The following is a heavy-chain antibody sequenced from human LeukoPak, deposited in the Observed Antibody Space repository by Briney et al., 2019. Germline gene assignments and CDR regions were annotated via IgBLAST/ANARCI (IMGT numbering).Heavy chain of an antibody. J-gene: IGHJ6*03. D-gene: IGHD5-18*01. V-gene: IGHV4-59*01. CDR3: ARTTEGGYTYDYFYYYYMDV. Sequence: SETLSLTCTVSGVSISSYYWTWIRQPPGKGLEWIGYIYYSGSTNYNPSLKSRVTISLDTSKNQFSLKLTSVTAADTAVFYCARTTEGGYTYDYFYYYYMDVWGKGTTVTISS. CDR1: GVSISSYY. CDR2: IYYSGST.